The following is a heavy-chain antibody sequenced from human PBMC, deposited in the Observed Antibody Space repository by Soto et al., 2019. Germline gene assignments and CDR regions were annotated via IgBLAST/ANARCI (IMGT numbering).Heavy chain of an antibody. D-gene: IGHD3-3*01. J-gene: IGHJ5*02. Sequence: SETLSLTCTVSGGSISSYYWSWIRQPPGKGLEWIGYIYYSGSTNYNPSLKSRVTISVDTSKNQFSLKLSSVTAADTAVYYCARGPLLRFLEWSNWFDPWGQGTLVT. V-gene: IGHV4-59*01. CDR3: ARGPLLRFLEWSNWFDP. CDR2: IYYSGST. CDR1: GGSISSYY.